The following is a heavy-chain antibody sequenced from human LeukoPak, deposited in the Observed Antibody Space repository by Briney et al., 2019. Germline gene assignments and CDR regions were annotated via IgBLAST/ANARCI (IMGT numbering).Heavy chain of an antibody. CDR1: GGSISSGGYS. CDR3: ARGAYGSESTNWFDP. Sequence: SETLSLTCAVSGGSISSGGYSWSWIRQPPGKGLEWIGYIYHSGSTYYNPSLKSRVTISVDRSKNQFSLKLISVTVADTAVYYCARGAYGSESTNWFDPWGQGALVTVSS. D-gene: IGHD3-10*01. V-gene: IGHV4-30-2*01. J-gene: IGHJ5*02. CDR2: IYHSGST.